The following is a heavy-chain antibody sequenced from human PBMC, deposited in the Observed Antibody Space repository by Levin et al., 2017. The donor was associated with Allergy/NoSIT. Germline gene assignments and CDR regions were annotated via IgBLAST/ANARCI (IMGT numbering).Heavy chain of an antibody. CDR3: ARDNIVVVPAAMTPYYYYYYMDV. J-gene: IGHJ6*03. D-gene: IGHD2-2*01. Sequence: PGGSLRLSCAASGFTFSSYSMNWVRQAPGKGLEWVSYISSSSSTIYYADSVKGRFTISRDNAKNSLYLQMNSLRDEDTAVYYCARDNIVVVPAAMTPYYYYYYMDVWGKGTTVTVSS. CDR2: ISSSSSTI. V-gene: IGHV3-48*02. CDR1: GFTFSSYS.